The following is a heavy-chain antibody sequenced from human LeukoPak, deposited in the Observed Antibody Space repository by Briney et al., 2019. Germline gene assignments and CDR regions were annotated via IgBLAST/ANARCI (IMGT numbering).Heavy chain of an antibody. CDR1: GGTFSSYA. CDR2: IIPIFGTA. Sequence: SVKVSCKASGGTFSSYAISWVRQAPGQGLEWMGGIIPIFGTANYAQKFQGRVTITADESTSTAYMELGSLRSEDTAVYYCARVASRRYCSGGSCYQFDYWGQGTLVTVSS. J-gene: IGHJ4*02. CDR3: ARVASRRYCSGGSCYQFDY. D-gene: IGHD2-15*01. V-gene: IGHV1-69*13.